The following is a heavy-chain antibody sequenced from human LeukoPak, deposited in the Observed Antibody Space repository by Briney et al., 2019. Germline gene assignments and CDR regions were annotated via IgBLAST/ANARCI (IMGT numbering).Heavy chain of an antibody. D-gene: IGHD5-24*01. CDR3: ARVSIQQNTYGYIKVTSFLDP. J-gene: IGHJ5*02. V-gene: IGHV1-69*13. CDR2: IIPISGTT. Sequence: EASVKVSCKPSGGTFNSYAINWVQQAPGQGLEWMGGIIPISGTTTYAQKFRGRVSLTADESTRTAYMELSSLTSEDTAVYYCARVSIQQNTYGYIKVTSFLDPWGQGTQVTVSS. CDR1: GGTFNSYA.